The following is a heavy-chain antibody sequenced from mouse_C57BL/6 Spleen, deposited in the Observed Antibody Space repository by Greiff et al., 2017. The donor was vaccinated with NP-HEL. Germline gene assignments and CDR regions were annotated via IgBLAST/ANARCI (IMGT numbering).Heavy chain of an antibody. CDR1: GYTFTDYY. CDR3: VDSSGPGGFDY. V-gene: IGHV1-26*01. J-gene: IGHJ2*01. CDR2: INPNNGGT. D-gene: IGHD3-2*02. Sequence: VQLQQSGPELVKPGASVKISCKASGYTFTDYYMNWVKQSHGKSLEWIGDINPNNGGTSYNQKFKGKATLTVDKSSSTAYMELRSLTSEDSAVYYCVDSSGPGGFDYWGQGTTLTVSS.